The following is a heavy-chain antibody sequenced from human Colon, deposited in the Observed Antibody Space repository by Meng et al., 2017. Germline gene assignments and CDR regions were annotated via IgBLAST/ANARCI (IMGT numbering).Heavy chain of an antibody. CDR2: INPISDDT. Sequence: QSGAEVKRPGASGKLSCQTSGYTFGAHAMHWLRQAPGQGLEWVGRINPISDDTKYAQKFQGRVTMTRATSISTAYLEVRSLTSDDTSVYYCAKEQTTGSYLSAFCGQGTLVTVSS. J-gene: IGHJ4*02. V-gene: IGHV1-2*06. D-gene: IGHD3-10*01. CDR1: GYTFGAHA. CDR3: AKEQTTGSYLSAF.